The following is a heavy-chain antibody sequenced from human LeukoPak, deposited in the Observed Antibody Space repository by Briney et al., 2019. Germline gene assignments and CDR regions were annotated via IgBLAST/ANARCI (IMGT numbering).Heavy chain of an antibody. V-gene: IGHV4-59*08. J-gene: IGHJ6*02. Sequence: PSETLSLTCTVSGGSISSFYWSWIRQPPGKGLEWIGYIYYSGITNYNPSLKSRVTLSVDPSKHQVSLKLSSVTAADTAVYSCARSGGSGSYYNGYYYYYGMDVWGQGTTVTVSS. CDR1: GGSISSFY. CDR3: ARSGGSGSYYNGYYYYYGMDV. D-gene: IGHD3-10*01. CDR2: IYYSGIT.